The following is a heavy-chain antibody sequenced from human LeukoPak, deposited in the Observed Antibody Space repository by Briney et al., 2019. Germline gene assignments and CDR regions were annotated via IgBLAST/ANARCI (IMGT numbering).Heavy chain of an antibody. CDR2: IYYSGST. D-gene: IGHD6-6*01. Sequence: PSETLSLTCTVSGGSISSSRYYWGWIRQPPGKGLEWFGSIYYSGSTYYNPSHKSRVTISVDTSKNQFSLKLSSVTAADTAVYYCASRMYSSSSRLNFDYWGQGTLVTVSS. V-gene: IGHV4-39*01. CDR3: ASRMYSSSSRLNFDY. J-gene: IGHJ4*02. CDR1: GGSISSSRYY.